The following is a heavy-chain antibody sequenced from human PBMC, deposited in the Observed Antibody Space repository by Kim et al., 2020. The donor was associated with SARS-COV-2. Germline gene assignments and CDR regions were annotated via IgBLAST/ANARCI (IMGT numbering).Heavy chain of an antibody. Sequence: GGSLRLSCAASGFTFSSYAMHWVRQAPGKGLEWVAFISYDGRNKDYADSVKGRFTISRDNSKNTLYLQMNSLRAEDTAVYYCAREYYDILTGYFYYYYGMDVWGQGTTVTVSS. CDR2: ISYDGRNK. V-gene: IGHV3-30*04. CDR1: GFTFSSYA. CDR3: AREYYDILTGYFYYYYGMDV. D-gene: IGHD3-9*01. J-gene: IGHJ6*02.